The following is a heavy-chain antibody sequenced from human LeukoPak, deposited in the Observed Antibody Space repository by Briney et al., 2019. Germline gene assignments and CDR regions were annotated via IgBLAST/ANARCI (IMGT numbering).Heavy chain of an antibody. CDR1: GFTFDDYA. J-gene: IGHJ4*02. V-gene: IGHV3-9*01. CDR3: AKEQMAGAFDY. Sequence: PGRSLRLSCAASGFTFDDYAMHWVRQAPGKGLEWVSGISWNSGSIGYADSAKGRFTISRDNAKNSLYLQMNSLRAEDTALYYCAKEQMAGAFDYWGQGTLVTVSS. D-gene: IGHD6-19*01. CDR2: ISWNSGSI.